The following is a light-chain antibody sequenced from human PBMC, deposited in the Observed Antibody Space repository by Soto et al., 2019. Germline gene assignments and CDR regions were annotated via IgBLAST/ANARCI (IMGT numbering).Light chain of an antibody. V-gene: IGKV3-11*01. CDR2: EAS. CDR1: QSVSSS. Sequence: EIVLTQSPATLSLSPGERATLSCRASQSVSSSLAWYQQKLGQDPRLLIYEASDRATGIPARFSGSGSGTDFTLIISSLEPEDFAVYYCPQGSTWPWTFGQGTKVEIK. J-gene: IGKJ1*01. CDR3: PQGSTWPWT.